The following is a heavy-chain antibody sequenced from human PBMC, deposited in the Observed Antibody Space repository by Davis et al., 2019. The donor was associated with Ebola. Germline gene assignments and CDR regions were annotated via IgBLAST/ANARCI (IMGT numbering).Heavy chain of an antibody. D-gene: IGHD3-3*01. V-gene: IGHV3-15*07. CDR3: TTDAYYDFWSGFSRDY. CDR1: GFTFSNAW. Sequence: GESLKISCAASGFTFSNAWMNWVRQAPGKGLEWVGRIKSKTDGGTTDYAAPVKGRFTISRDDSKNTLYLQMNSLKTEDTAVYYCTTDAYYDFWSGFSRDYWGQGTLVTVSS. CDR2: IKSKTDGGTT. J-gene: IGHJ4*02.